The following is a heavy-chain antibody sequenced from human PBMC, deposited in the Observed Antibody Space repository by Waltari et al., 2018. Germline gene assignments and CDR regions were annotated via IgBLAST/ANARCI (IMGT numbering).Heavy chain of an antibody. CDR1: GFTFDDYT. D-gene: IGHD6-13*01. CDR3: AKVDGRRIAAAEYYFDY. Sequence: EVQLVESGGVVVQPGGSLRLSCAASGFTFDDYTMHWVRPAPGKGLGWVSIICWDGGSRNDADSVKGRFTISRENSKNSLYLQMNSLRTEDTALYYCAKVDGRRIAAAEYYFDYWGQGTLVTVSS. J-gene: IGHJ4*02. V-gene: IGHV3-43*01. CDR2: ICWDGGSR.